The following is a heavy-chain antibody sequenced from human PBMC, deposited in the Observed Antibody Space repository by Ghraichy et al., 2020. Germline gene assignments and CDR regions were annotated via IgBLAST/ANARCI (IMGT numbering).Heavy chain of an antibody. CDR1: GGSISSGGYY. J-gene: IGHJ4*02. CDR3: ARGPYYDILWGDN. D-gene: IGHD3-9*01. V-gene: IGHV4-31*03. CDR2: IYYSGST. Sequence: TLNISCTVSGGSISSGGYYWSWIRQPPGKGLEWIGYIYYSGSTYYNPSLKSRVTISVDTSKNQFSLKLSSVTAEDTAVYYCARGPYYDILWGDNWGQGTLVTVSS.